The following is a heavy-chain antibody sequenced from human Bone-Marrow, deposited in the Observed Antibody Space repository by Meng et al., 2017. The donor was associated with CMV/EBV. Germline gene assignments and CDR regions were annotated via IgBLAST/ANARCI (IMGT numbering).Heavy chain of an antibody. V-gene: IGHV3-30*18. CDR2: ISHDGSNK. CDR1: GFSFSSYG. CDR3: AKDPGSGNDYYYGMDV. Sequence: GGSLRLSCAASGFSFSSYGMHWVRQAPGKGLEWVAVISHDGSNKYYADSVKGRFTISRDNSKNTLYLQMNSLRAEDTAVYYCAKDPGSGNDYYYGMDVWGQGTTVTVSS. D-gene: IGHD3-10*01. J-gene: IGHJ6*02.